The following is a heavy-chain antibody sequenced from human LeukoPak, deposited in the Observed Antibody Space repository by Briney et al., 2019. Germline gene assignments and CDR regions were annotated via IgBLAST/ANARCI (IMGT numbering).Heavy chain of an antibody. Sequence: PSETLSLTCTVSGGSISSYYWSWIRQPPGKGLGWIGYIYYSGSTNYNPSLKSRVTISVDTSKNQFSLKLSSVTAADTAVYYCARERDSSGFDAFDIWGQGTMVTVSS. V-gene: IGHV4-59*01. J-gene: IGHJ3*02. CDR1: GGSISSYY. D-gene: IGHD3-22*01. CDR3: ARERDSSGFDAFDI. CDR2: IYYSGST.